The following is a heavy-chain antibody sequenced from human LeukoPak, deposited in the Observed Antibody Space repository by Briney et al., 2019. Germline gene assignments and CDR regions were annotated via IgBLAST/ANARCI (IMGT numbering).Heavy chain of an antibody. D-gene: IGHD3-9*01. J-gene: IGHJ3*02. V-gene: IGHV4-59*08. CDR3: ARLDILTGYLNAFDI. Sequence: RSSETLSLTCTVSGGSISSYYWSWIRQPPGKGLEWIGYIYYSGSTNYNPSLKSRVTISVDTSKNQFSLKLSSVTAADTAVYYCARLDILTGYLNAFDIWGQGTMVTVSS. CDR2: IYYSGST. CDR1: GGSISSYY.